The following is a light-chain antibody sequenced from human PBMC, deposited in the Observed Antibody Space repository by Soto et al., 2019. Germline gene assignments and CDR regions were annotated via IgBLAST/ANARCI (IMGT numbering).Light chain of an antibody. CDR2: AAS. CDR3: QQCFSIPPT. CDR1: HSIDNY. J-gene: IGKJ1*01. Sequence: DIQMTQSPSSLSASVGDRITITCRASHSIDNYLSWYQLKPGKAPRLLIYAASNLQRGVPSRFTGSGSGSDFNLTINNLQPDDFAVYYCQQCFSIPPTFGHGTKVETK. V-gene: IGKV1-39*01.